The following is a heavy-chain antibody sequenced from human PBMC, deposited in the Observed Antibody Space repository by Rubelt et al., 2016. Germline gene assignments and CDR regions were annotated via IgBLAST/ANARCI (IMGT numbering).Heavy chain of an antibody. J-gene: IGHJ6*03. V-gene: IGHV1-2*02. CDR1: GYTFTSYG. CDR2: ISPNTGGT. Sequence: QVQLVQSGAEVKKPGASVKVSCKASGYTFTSYGISWVRQAPGQGLEWLGWISPNTGGTHYAPKFHDRVTMTRETSIRPCYMGLGGLRSDDSAVYYCARGLPGSNYYMDVWGKGTTVIVSS. CDR3: ARGLPGSNYYMDV. D-gene: IGHD5-24*01.